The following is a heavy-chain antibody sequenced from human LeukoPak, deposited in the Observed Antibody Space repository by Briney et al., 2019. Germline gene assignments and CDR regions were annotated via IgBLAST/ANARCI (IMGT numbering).Heavy chain of an antibody. D-gene: IGHD6-6*01. V-gene: IGHV4-59*08. CDR3: TRRGGSSSSDWFDP. CDR1: GGSFSGYY. J-gene: IGHJ5*02. CDR2: VYYTGST. Sequence: TSETLSLTCTVYGGSFSGYYWSWIRQPPGKGLEWIGYVYYTGSTSYNPSLKSRVTISGDTTKNQFSLKLSSVTAADTAVYYCTRRGGSSSSDWFDPWGQGTLIIVSS.